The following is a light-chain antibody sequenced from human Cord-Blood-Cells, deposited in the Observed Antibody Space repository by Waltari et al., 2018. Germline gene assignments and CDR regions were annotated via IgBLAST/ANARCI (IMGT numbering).Light chain of an antibody. Sequence: DIQMTQSPSTLSASVGDRVTIPCRASQSISSWYAWYQRKPGKAPKLLIYKASSLESGCPSRFSVSGSGTECTLTISSLQPDDFATYYCQQYNSYSRTFGQGTKVEIK. CDR2: KAS. J-gene: IGKJ1*01. V-gene: IGKV1-5*03. CDR3: QQYNSYSRT. CDR1: QSISSW.